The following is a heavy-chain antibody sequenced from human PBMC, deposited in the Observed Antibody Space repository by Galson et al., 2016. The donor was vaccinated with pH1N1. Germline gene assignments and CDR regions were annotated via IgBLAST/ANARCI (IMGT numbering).Heavy chain of an antibody. V-gene: IGHV4-31*03. CDR1: GGSISSGGYY. CDR3: ARVPRGEQLYYFDY. D-gene: IGHD3-16*01. CDR2: IYYSGST. Sequence: PLSLTCTVSGGSISSGGYYWSWIRQHPGKGLEWIGYIYYSGSTYYNPSLNSRVTISVDTSKNQFSLKLSSVTAADTAVYYYARVPRGEQLYYFDYWGQGTLVTVSS. J-gene: IGHJ4*02.